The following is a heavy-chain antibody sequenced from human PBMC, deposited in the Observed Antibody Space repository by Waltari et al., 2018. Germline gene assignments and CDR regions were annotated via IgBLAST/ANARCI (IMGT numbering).Heavy chain of an antibody. V-gene: IGHV5-51*01. CDR3: ARHGWYGGHDGDYFYMDV. D-gene: IGHD2-15*01. Sequence: EVQLVQSGAEVKKAGESLRISCEGSGYSFTSYWIGWVRQMPGKGLEWMGFIYPGDSDTRYSPSFQGQVTISADKSLRTAYLQWTSLKASDSAMYYCARHGWYGGHDGDYFYMDVWGMGTTVTVSS. CDR1: GYSFTSYW. CDR2: IYPGDSDT. J-gene: IGHJ6*03.